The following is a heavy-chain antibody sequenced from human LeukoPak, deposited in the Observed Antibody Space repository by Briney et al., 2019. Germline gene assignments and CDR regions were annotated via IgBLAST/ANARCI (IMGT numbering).Heavy chain of an antibody. D-gene: IGHD6-19*01. J-gene: IGHJ4*02. Sequence: GGSLRLSCAASGLTFSDYAMSCARQAQGKGREWGSLIFAVGGSTYYADSVKGRFTISRDNSKNTLYLQRNSLRAEDTAVYYCAKAGFGSGALVDSWGQGTLVTVSS. V-gene: IGHV3-23*01. CDR3: AKAGFGSGALVDS. CDR2: IFAVGGST. CDR1: GLTFSDYA.